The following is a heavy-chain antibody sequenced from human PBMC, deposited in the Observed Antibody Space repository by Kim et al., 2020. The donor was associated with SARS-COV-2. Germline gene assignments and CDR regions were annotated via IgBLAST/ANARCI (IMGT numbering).Heavy chain of an antibody. CDR3: AREMRYSGSYLLPYYYGMDV. D-gene: IGHD1-26*01. CDR2: IIPIFGTA. Sequence: SVKVSCKASGGTFSSYAISWVRQAPGQGLEWMGGIIPIFGTANYAQKFQGRVTITADESTSTAYMELSSLRSEDTAVYYCAREMRYSGSYLLPYYYGMDVWGQGTTVTVSS. J-gene: IGHJ6*02. CDR1: GGTFSSYA. V-gene: IGHV1-69*13.